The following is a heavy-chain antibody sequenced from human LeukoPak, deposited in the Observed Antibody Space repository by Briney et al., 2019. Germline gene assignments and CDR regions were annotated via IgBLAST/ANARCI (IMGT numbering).Heavy chain of an antibody. CDR1: GYSISSGYY. CDR2: IYHSGST. D-gene: IGHD3-10*01. Sequence: PSETLSLTCTVSGYSISSGYYWGWIRQPPGKGLEWIGSIYHSGSTYYNPSLKSRVTISVDTSKNQFSLKLSSVTAADTAVYYCAREWFGELFYWFDPWGQGTLVTVSS. CDR3: AREWFGELFYWFDP. V-gene: IGHV4-38-2*02. J-gene: IGHJ5*02.